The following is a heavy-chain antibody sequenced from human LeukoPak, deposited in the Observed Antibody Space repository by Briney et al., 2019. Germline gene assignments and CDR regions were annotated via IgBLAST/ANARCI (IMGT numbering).Heavy chain of an antibody. CDR2: IYHTGDT. V-gene: IGHV4-38-2*02. CDR1: GYSITSGYY. J-gene: IGHJ5*02. CDR3: ASHTVAVNWFDP. D-gene: IGHD4-23*01. Sequence: SETLSLTCTVSGYSITSGYYWAWIRQPPGKGLEWIGSIYHTGDTYYNPSLESPVTISVDTSKNQFSLKLTSVTATDTAVYYCASHTVAVNWFDPWGQGTLVTVSS.